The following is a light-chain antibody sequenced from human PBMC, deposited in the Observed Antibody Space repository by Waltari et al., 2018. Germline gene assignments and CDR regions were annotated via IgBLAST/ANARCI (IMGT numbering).Light chain of an antibody. CDR1: QSIGEW. CDR2: KVS. J-gene: IGKJ2*01. Sequence: DIQMTQSPSTLSASVGDRVSITCRASQSIGEWLAWFQQKPGKAPKVVIFKVSTLETGVPSRFSGSGSGTEFTLTISSLQPDDFATYYCQQYNSYSPYTFGQGTKLEIK. CDR3: QQYNSYSPYT. V-gene: IGKV1-5*03.